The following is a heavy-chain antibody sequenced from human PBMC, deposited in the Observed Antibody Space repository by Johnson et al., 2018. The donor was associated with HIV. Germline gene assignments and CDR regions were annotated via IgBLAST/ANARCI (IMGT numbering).Heavy chain of an antibody. CDR2: ISYDGSTQ. CDR3: AKGLHIVVEGDAFDI. Sequence: QVQLVESGGGVVQPGRSLRLSCSASGFTFSSYGLPWVRQAPGQGMEWVPVISYDGSTQYYADYVKGPFTIYRDNSKNTPYLKMNSLRAEETAVYYCAKGLHIVVEGDAFDIWGQGTMVTVSS. D-gene: IGHD2-21*01. J-gene: IGHJ3*02. CDR1: GFTFSSYG. V-gene: IGHV3-30*18.